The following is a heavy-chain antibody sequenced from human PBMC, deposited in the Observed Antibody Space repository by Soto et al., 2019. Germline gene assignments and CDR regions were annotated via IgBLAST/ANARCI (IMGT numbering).Heavy chain of an antibody. CDR3: AKVIKGTGWYFGLDV. V-gene: IGHV3-9*01. CDR1: GFTFDKLA. J-gene: IGHJ6*02. Sequence: GGSLRLSCAASGFTFDKLAMHWVRQGPGKGLEWVSGISWNSGTIVYADSVKGRFNISRDNTKNSLYLQMDSLRRDDTALYYCAKVIKGTGWYFGLDVWGQGTTVTVSS. CDR2: ISWNSGTI. D-gene: IGHD6-19*01.